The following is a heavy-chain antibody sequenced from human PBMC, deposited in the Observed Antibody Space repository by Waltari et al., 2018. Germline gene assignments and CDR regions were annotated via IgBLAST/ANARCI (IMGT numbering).Heavy chain of an antibody. D-gene: IGHD2-15*01. Sequence: QVQLVQSGAEVKKPGASVKVSCKASGYTFTGYYMHWVRQAPAQGLEWMGWINPNSGGTNYAQKFQGRVTMTRDTSISTAYMELSRLRSDDTAVYYCARLWGYCSGGSCSPWDYWGQGTLVTVSS. V-gene: IGHV1-2*02. J-gene: IGHJ4*02. CDR3: ARLWGYCSGGSCSPWDY. CDR2: INPNSGGT. CDR1: GYTFTGYY.